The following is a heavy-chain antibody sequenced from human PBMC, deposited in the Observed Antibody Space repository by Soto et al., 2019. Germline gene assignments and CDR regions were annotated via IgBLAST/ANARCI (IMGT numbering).Heavy chain of an antibody. V-gene: IGHV5-10-1*01. D-gene: IGHD1-26*01. J-gene: IGHJ6*02. Sequence: GESLKISCKGSGYSFTSYWISWVRQMPGKGLEWMGRIDHSDSYTNYSPSFQGHVTISADKSISTAYLQWSSLKASDTAMYYCARPRRSGSYYAYYYYGMDVWGQGTTVTVSS. CDR1: GYSFTSYW. CDR3: ARPRRSGSYYAYYYYGMDV. CDR2: IDHSDSYT.